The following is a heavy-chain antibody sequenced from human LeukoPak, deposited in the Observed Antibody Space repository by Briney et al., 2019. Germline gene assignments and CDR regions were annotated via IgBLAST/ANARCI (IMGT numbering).Heavy chain of an antibody. D-gene: IGHD5-24*01. V-gene: IGHV1-69*05. Sequence: SVKVSCKASGGTFSSYSISWVRQAPGQGLEWMGRIIPIFGTANYAQKFQGRVTITTDESTSTAYMELSSLTSEDTAVHYCARDWDGYSSVWGQGTLVTVSS. J-gene: IGHJ4*02. CDR2: IIPIFGTA. CDR1: GGTFSSYS. CDR3: ARDWDGYSSV.